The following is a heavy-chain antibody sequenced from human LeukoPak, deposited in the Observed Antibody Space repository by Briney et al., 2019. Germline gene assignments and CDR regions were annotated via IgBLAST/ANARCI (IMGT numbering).Heavy chain of an antibody. Sequence: PGGSLRLSCAASGFTFENYGMYWVRQAPGQGLEWLALIYFDGSVTDYSDSVRGQFTISRDNSNNTLYLEMNNLRAGDTAVYFCARDPHYYESSGYFDPWGQGTLVTVSS. D-gene: IGHD3-22*01. CDR3: ARDPHYYESSGYFDP. CDR2: IYFDGSVT. V-gene: IGHV3-33*07. CDR1: GFTFENYG. J-gene: IGHJ5*02.